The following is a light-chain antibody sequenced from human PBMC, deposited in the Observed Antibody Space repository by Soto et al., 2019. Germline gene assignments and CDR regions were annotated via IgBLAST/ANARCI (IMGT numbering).Light chain of an antibody. J-gene: IGKJ1*01. CDR2: ASS. Sequence: EIVLTQSPGTLSLSPGERATLSCRASQSVTSYLAWYQQKPGQAPRLLIYASSTRATGIPDRFSGGGSGTDFTLTLSSLQPEDFAVYYCQQYSTSQTFGQGTKVEI. CDR3: QQYSTSQT. CDR1: QSVTSY. V-gene: IGKV3-20*01.